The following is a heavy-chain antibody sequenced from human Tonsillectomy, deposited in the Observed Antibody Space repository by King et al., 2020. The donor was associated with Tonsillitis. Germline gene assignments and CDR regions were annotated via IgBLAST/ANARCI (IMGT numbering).Heavy chain of an antibody. CDR2: IFYSGNT. CDR1: GGSISSYY. CDR3: ARGGGSSSLQRFDF. J-gene: IGHJ4*02. V-gene: IGHV4-59*01. D-gene: IGHD6-6*01. Sequence: QLQESGPGLVKSSETLSLTCTVSGGSISSYYWSWIRQPPGKGLEWIGYIFYSGNTNYNPSLDSRVTISIDTSKNQFSLKLSSVTAADTAVYYCARGGGSSSLQRFDFWGQGILVTVSS.